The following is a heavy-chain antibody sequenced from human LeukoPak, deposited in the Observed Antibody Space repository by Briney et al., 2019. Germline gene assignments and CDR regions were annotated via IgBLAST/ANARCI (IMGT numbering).Heavy chain of an antibody. CDR3: ARGYYYGSGSYLYYYYGMDV. Sequence: PSETLSLTCAVYGGSFSGYYWSWIRQPPGKGLEWIGEINHSGSTNYNPSLKGRVTISVDTSKNQFSLKLSSVTAADTAVYYCARGYYYGSGSYLYYYYGMDVWGQGTTVTVSS. D-gene: IGHD3-10*01. J-gene: IGHJ6*02. CDR2: INHSGST. CDR1: GGSFSGYY. V-gene: IGHV4-34*01.